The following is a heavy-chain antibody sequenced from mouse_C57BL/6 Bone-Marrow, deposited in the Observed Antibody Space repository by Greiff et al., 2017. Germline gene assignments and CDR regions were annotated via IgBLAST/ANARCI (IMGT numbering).Heavy chain of an antibody. CDR2: IHPSDSDT. CDR1: GYTFTSYW. V-gene: IGHV1-74*01. J-gene: IGHJ1*03. CDR3: AIPRGTTGGYFDV. D-gene: IGHD1-1*01. Sequence: QVHVKQPGAELVKPGASVKVSCKASGYTFTSYWMHWVKQRPGQGLEWIGRIHPSDSDTNYNQKFKGKATLTVDKSSSTAYMQLSSLTSEDSAVYYCAIPRGTTGGYFDVWGTGTTVTVSS.